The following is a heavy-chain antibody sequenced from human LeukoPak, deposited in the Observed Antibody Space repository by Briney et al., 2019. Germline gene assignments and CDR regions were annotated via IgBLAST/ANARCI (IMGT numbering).Heavy chain of an antibody. Sequence: GGSLRLSCRASGFSFNSYAMHWVRQAPGKGLEWLAFILHDGSKTYHADSINGRFTISRDNSKNTVYLQMNSLRAEDTAVYYCATRVGIAVPGLCKDWGQGTVVTVSS. J-gene: IGHJ4*02. CDR1: GFSFNSYA. CDR2: ILHDGSKT. V-gene: IGHV3-30*03. D-gene: IGHD6-19*01. CDR3: ATRVGIAVPGLCKD.